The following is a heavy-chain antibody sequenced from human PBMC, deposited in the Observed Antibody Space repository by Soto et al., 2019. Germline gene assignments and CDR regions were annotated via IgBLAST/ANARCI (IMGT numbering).Heavy chain of an antibody. D-gene: IGHD6-13*01. J-gene: IGHJ4*02. CDR2: IYSGGRH. CDR1: GGSISSFY. V-gene: IGHV4-4*07. CDR3: GRGCSRWDY. Sequence: SETLSLTSTVAGGSISSFYWSWIRQPAGKGLEWIGRIYSGGRHNYNHSLKSRVTMSVDTPKNQFSRGLSSVTAADTALYYCGRGCSRWDYWGQGTLVTVSS.